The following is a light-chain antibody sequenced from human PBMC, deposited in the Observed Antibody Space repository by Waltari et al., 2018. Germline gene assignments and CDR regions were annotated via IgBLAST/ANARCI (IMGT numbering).Light chain of an antibody. J-gene: IGKJ5*01. CDR2: DAS. V-gene: IGKV1D-13*01. Sequence: AIQLTQSPSSLSASVGARVTITCRASQGISSALAWYQQKPGKAPKLLIYDASSLPSGVPSRFSGSGSGTDFTLTISSLQPEDFATYYCQQFNNYPPTFGHGTRLEIK. CDR3: QQFNNYPPT. CDR1: QGISSA.